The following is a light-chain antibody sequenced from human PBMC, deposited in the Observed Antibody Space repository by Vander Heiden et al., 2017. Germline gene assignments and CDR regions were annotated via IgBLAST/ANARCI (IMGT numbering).Light chain of an antibody. V-gene: IGKV3-11*01. CDR1: QSINNF. CDR2: DAS. Sequence: DIVLTQSPATLSLSPGESATLSYRASQSINNFLTWYQQKPGQAPRLLIYDASNRATGIPARFSGSGSGTDFTLTISRLEPEDLAVYYCQQRSDWPLTFGGGTEVEIK. CDR3: QQRSDWPLT. J-gene: IGKJ4*01.